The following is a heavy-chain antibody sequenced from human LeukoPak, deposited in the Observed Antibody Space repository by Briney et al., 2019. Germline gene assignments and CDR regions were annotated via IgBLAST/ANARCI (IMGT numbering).Heavy chain of an antibody. CDR3: ARDLVSVLFLGLPYYYYGMDV. CDR1: GFTFSSYG. D-gene: IGHD2/OR15-2a*01. Sequence: GGSLRLSCAASGFTFSSYGMHWVRQAPGKGLEWVAVIWYDGSNKYYADSVKGRFTISRDNSKNTLYLQMNSLRAEDTAVYYCARDLVSVLFLGLPYYYYGMDVWGQGATVTVSS. V-gene: IGHV3-33*01. CDR2: IWYDGSNK. J-gene: IGHJ6*02.